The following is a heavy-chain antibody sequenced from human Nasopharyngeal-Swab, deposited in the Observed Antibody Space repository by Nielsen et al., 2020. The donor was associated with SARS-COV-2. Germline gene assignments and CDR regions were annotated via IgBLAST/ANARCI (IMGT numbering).Heavy chain of an antibody. CDR2: IYYSGST. CDR1: GGSISSSSYY. V-gene: IGHV4-39*01. J-gene: IGHJ4*02. Sequence: SGTLSLTCTVSGGSISSSSYYWGWIRQPPGKGLEWIGSIYYSGSTYYNPSLKSRVTISVDTSKNQFSLKLSSVTAADTAVYYCARLTADVLRFFRPYYFDYWGQGTLVTVSS. CDR3: ARLTADVLRFFRPYYFDY. D-gene: IGHD3-3*01.